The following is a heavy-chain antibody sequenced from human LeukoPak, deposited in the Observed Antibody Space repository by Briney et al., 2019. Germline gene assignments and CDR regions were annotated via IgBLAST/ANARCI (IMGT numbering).Heavy chain of an antibody. CDR3: ARRSSESFDF. Sequence: SETLSLTCTVSGGSISSYYWSWIRQPPGKGLEWIGYNYDSGSTNYNPSLRSRVTISVDTSKNQFSLKLSSVTAADTAVYYCARRSSESFDFWGQGTLVTVSS. J-gene: IGHJ4*02. CDR2: NYDSGST. V-gene: IGHV4-59*08. CDR1: GGSISSYY. D-gene: IGHD3-22*01.